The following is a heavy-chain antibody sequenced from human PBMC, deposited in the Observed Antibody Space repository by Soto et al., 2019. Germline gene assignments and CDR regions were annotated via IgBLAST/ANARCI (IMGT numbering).Heavy chain of an antibody. V-gene: IGHV1-18*01. CDR1: GYTFSNYG. J-gene: IGHJ6*02. CDR2: ISDYNGNT. CDR3: AREGYYSGSGTYSPPRYYGMDV. Sequence: QVQLVQSGAGVRKPGASVKVSCKASGYTFSNYGLSWVRQAPGQGLEWMGWISDYNGNTHYAQKFQGRLIMTTDTSKMTAYVELRSLTSADTAVYFCAREGYYSGSGTYSPPRYYGMDVWGQGTTVTVSS. D-gene: IGHD3-10*01.